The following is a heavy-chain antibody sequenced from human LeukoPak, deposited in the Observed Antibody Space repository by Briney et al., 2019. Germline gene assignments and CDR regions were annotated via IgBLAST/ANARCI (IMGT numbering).Heavy chain of an antibody. V-gene: IGHV3-66*01. J-gene: IGHJ6*03. D-gene: IGHD3-10*01. CDR3: ARVKAGYYYYMDV. CDR2: IYSGGST. CDR1: GFTFSSYS. Sequence: GGSLRLSCAASGFTFSSYSMNWVRQAPGKGLEWVSVIYSGGSTYYADSVKGRFTISRDNSKNTLYLQMNSLRAEDTAMYYCARVKAGYYYYMDVWGKGTTVTVSS.